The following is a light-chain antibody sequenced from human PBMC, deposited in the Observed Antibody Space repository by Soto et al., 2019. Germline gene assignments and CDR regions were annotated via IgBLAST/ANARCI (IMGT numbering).Light chain of an antibody. CDR3: QHYNSYSEE. V-gene: IGKV1-5*03. CDR1: QTISSW. CDR2: KAS. J-gene: IGKJ1*01. Sequence: DIQMTQSPSTLSGSVGDRVTITCRASQTISSWLAWYQQKPGKAPKLLIYKASTLKSGVPSRFSGSGSWTEFTLTISSLQPDDFATYYCQHYNSYSEEFGQGTKVDIK.